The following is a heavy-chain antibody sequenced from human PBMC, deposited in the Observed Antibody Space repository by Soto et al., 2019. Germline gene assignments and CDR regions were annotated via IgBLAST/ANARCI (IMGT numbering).Heavy chain of an antibody. V-gene: IGHV1-2*02. D-gene: IGHD3-10*02. CDR1: GYTFTAYY. Sequence: QVQLVQSGAEVKEPGDSVRVSCEASGYTFTAYYIHWGRQAPGQGLEWMGWINPKFGDTTYAQDFQGRVSMTRDMSISTVYMELSSLTSDDTVIYYCARNMDYYYGRGSGNGHGVWGQGTTVTVFS. CDR3: ARNMDYYYGRGSGNGHGV. J-gene: IGHJ6*02. CDR2: INPKFGDT.